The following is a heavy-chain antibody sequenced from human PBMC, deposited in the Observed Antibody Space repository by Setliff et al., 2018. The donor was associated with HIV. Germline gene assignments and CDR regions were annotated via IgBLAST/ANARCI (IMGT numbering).Heavy chain of an antibody. J-gene: IGHJ4*02. V-gene: IGHV4-4*02. CDR2: IYHSGST. CDR3: ARLPLRSGSPIDY. D-gene: IGHD1-26*01. CDR1: GGSISSSNW. Sequence: PSETLSLTCAVSGGSISSSNWWSWVRQPPGKGLEWIGEIYHSGSTNYNPSLKSRVTITVDESKNQFSLKLSSVTAADTAVYYCARLPLRSGSPIDYWGQGTLVTVSS.